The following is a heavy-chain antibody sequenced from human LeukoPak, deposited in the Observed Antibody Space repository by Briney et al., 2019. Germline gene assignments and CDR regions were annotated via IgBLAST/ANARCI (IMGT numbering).Heavy chain of an antibody. CDR3: AINGGGDSGYGNFDY. Sequence: GGSLRLSCAVSGFTFDDYAMHWVRHVPGKGLEWVSGINWNSDSIGYADSVKGRFTTSRDNAKNSLYLQMNSLRAEDTAFYYCAINGGGDSGYGNFDYWGQGTLVTVSS. J-gene: IGHJ4*02. V-gene: IGHV3-9*01. CDR2: INWNSDSI. D-gene: IGHD5-12*01. CDR1: GFTFDDYA.